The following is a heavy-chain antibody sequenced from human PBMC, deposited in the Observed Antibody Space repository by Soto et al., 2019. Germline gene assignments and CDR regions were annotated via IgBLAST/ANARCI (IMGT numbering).Heavy chain of an antibody. CDR2: IYWDDEK. D-gene: IGHD3-10*01. CDR3: AHRPYYYGSGSRYNWFDP. V-gene: IGHV2-5*02. J-gene: IGHJ5*02. CDR1: GFSLSTSGAG. Sequence: VSGPTLVNPTQTLTLTCTFSGFSLSTSGAGVGWIRQPPGKALEWLALIYWDDEKRYSPSLKSRLTITKDTSKTQVVLTMTNMDPVDTATYYFAHRPYYYGSGSRYNWFDPWGQGTLVTVSS.